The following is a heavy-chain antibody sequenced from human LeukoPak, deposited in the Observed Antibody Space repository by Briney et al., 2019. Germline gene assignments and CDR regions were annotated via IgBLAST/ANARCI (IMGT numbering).Heavy chain of an antibody. CDR1: SGSISSGDYY. CDR3: ARGRLVVAAPFDY. V-gene: IGHV4-30-4*08. CDR2: IYYSGST. D-gene: IGHD2-15*01. Sequence: SETLSLTCTVCSGSISSGDYYWSWIRQPPGKGLEWIGYIYYSGSTYYNPSLKSRVTISVDTSKNQFSLKLSSVTAADTAVYYCARGRLVVAAPFDYWGQGTLVSVSS. J-gene: IGHJ4*02.